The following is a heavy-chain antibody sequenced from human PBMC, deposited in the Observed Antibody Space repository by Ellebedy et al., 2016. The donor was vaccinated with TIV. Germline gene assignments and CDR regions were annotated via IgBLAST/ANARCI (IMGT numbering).Heavy chain of an antibody. J-gene: IGHJ6*02. V-gene: IGHV3-33*01. D-gene: IGHD2-21*02. CDR3: ARDRVYCGGDCYFFYSDDGVDV. CDR2: TWFDGSLK. Sequence: PGGSLRLSCAASGFTSTSYGMHRVRQAPDKALARVAVTWFDGSLKYCVDSVKVRFTIFRDNSKNTLYLQMNSLRAEDTAVYSCARDRVYCGGDCYFFYSDDGVDVWGQGTTVTVSS. CDR1: GFTSTSYG.